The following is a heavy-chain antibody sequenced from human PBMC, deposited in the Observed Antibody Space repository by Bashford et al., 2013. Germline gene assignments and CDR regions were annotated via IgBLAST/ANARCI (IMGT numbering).Heavy chain of an antibody. J-gene: IGHJ2*01. D-gene: IGHD4-17*01. CDR2: ISGSGGST. V-gene: IGHV3-23*01. CDR3: ARVVHSTVPWTAPEEAYWYFDL. Sequence: VRQAPGKGLEWVSAISGSGGSTYYADSVKGRFTISRDNSKNTLYLQMNSLRAEDTAVYYCARVVHSTVPWTAPEEAYWYFDLWGRGTLVTVSS.